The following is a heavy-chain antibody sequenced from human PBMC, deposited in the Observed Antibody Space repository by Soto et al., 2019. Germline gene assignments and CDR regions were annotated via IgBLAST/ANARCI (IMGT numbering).Heavy chain of an antibody. CDR2: IIPIFGTA. D-gene: IGHD3-10*01. V-gene: IGHV1-69*13. Sequence: SVKVSCKASGGTFSSYAISWVRQAPGQGLEWMGGIIPIFGTANYAQKFQGRVTITADESTSTAYMELSSLRSEDTAVYYCARWFGPPHAFDVWGQGTMVTVSS. J-gene: IGHJ3*01. CDR3: ARWFGPPHAFDV. CDR1: GGTFSSYA.